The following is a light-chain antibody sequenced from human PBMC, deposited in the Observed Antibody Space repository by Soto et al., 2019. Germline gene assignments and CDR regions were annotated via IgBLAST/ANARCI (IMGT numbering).Light chain of an antibody. CDR2: AAS. CDR3: QHNYSHPQIT. J-gene: IGKJ5*01. V-gene: IGKV1-39*01. CDR1: QSITRF. Sequence: DIQMTQSPSSLSASVGDRVTITCRASQSITRFLNWYQQKPGKAPKLLIYAASSLQSGVPSRFSGSGSGTHFTLTISSMKPEDSANYYCQHNYSHPQITLGQGTRLESK.